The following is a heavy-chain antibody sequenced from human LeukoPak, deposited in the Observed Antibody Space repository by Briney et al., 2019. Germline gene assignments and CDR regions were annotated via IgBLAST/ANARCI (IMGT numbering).Heavy chain of an antibody. D-gene: IGHD2-2*01. J-gene: IGHJ6*02. V-gene: IGHV4-39*07. CDR1: GGSISSSSYY. CDR3: ARDLLYCSSTSCLRPGSYYYYGMDV. Sequence: SETLSLTCTVSGGSISSSSYYWGWIRQPPGKGLEWIGSIYYSGSTYYNPSLKSRVTMSVDTSKNQFSLKLSSVTAADTAVYHCARDLLYCSSTSCLRPGSYYYYGMDVWGQGTTVTVSS. CDR2: IYYSGST.